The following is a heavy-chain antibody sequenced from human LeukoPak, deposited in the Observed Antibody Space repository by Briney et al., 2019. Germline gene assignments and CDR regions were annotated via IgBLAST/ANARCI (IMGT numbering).Heavy chain of an antibody. Sequence: PGGSLRLSCAASGFTFSSYAMSWVRQAPGKGLQWVSSISDRDGSTYYADSVKGRFTISRGNSKNTLYLQMNSLRAEDTAVYHCAKDWDMAPGYWGQGTLVTVSS. J-gene: IGHJ4*02. V-gene: IGHV3-23*01. CDR3: AKDWDMAPGY. CDR1: GFTFSSYA. CDR2: ISDRDGST. D-gene: IGHD2-15*01.